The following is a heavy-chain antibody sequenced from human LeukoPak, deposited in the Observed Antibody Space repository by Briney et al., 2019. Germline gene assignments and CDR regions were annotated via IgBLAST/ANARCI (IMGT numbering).Heavy chain of an antibody. CDR1: GGSISSSSYY. CDR3: AANRGYSSSWWEDY. Sequence: SETLSLTCTVSGGSISSSSYYWSWIRQPPGKGLEWIGYIYYSGSTNYNPSLKSRVTISVDTSKNQFSLKLSSVTAADTAVYYCAANRGYSSSWWEDYWGQGTLVTVSS. J-gene: IGHJ4*02. V-gene: IGHV4-61*01. CDR2: IYYSGST. D-gene: IGHD6-13*01.